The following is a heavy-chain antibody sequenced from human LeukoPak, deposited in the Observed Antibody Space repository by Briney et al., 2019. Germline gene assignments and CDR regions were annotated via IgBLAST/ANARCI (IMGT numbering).Heavy chain of an antibody. CDR1: GGTFSSYA. J-gene: IGHJ6*02. Sequence: GASVKVSFKASGGTFSSYAISWVRQAPGQGLEWMGRIIPILGIANYAQKFQGRVTITADKSTSTAYMELSSLRSEDTAVYYCASATPDILTGSARYYYYYGMDVWGQGTTVTVSS. D-gene: IGHD3-9*01. CDR2: IIPILGIA. CDR3: ASATPDILTGSARYYYYYGMDV. V-gene: IGHV1-69*04.